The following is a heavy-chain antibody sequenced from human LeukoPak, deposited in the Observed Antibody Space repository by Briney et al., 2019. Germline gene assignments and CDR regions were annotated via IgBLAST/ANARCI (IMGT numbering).Heavy chain of an antibody. V-gene: IGHV3-9*01. CDR3: AKDTD. J-gene: IGHJ4*02. Sequence: PGGSLRLSCAASGFTFDDYAMRWVRQAPGKGLEWVSGISWNSGSIGYADSVKGRFTISRDNAKNSLYLQMNSLRAEDTALYYCAKDTDWGQGTLVTVSS. CDR2: ISWNSGSI. CDR1: GFTFDDYA.